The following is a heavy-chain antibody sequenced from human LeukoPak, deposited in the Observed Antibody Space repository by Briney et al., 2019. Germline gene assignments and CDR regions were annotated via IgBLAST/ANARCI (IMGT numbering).Heavy chain of an antibody. J-gene: IGHJ5*02. Sequence: KSSETLSLTCTVSGGSVNSYYWSWIRQPAGKGREWIGRIYTSGTTNYNPSLKSRVSMSVDTSKNQFSLKLSSLTAADTAVYYCVRDGRGYCSSSSVCYSWFDPWGQGTLVAVSS. D-gene: IGHD2-2*01. V-gene: IGHV4-4*07. CDR2: IYTSGTT. CDR1: GGSVNSYY. CDR3: VRDGRGYCSSSSVCYSWFDP.